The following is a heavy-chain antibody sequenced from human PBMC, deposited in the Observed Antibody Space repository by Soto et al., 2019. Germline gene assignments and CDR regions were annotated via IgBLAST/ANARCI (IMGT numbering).Heavy chain of an antibody. CDR2: ISGSGGST. V-gene: IGHV3-23*01. J-gene: IGHJ2*01. CDR3: AKDIVVVPAAYYWYFDL. Sequence: GSLRLSCAASGFTFSSYAMSWVRQAPGKGLEWVSAISGSGGSTYYADSVKGRFTISRDNSKNTLYLQMNSLRAEDTAVYYCAKDIVVVPAAYYWYFDLWGRGTLVTVSS. CDR1: GFTFSSYA. D-gene: IGHD2-2*01.